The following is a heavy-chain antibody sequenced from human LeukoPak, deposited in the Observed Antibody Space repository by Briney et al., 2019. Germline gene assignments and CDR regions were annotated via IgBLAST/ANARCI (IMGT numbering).Heavy chain of an antibody. CDR2: ISYDGSNK. Sequence: GGSLRLSCAASGFTFSSYGMHWVRQAPGKGLEWVAVISYDGSNKYYADSVKGRFTISRDNSKNTLYLQMNSLRAEDTAVYYCAKRLTEGSDYWGQGTLVTVSS. D-gene: IGHD1-14*01. CDR1: GFTFSSYG. J-gene: IGHJ4*02. CDR3: AKRLTEGSDY. V-gene: IGHV3-30*18.